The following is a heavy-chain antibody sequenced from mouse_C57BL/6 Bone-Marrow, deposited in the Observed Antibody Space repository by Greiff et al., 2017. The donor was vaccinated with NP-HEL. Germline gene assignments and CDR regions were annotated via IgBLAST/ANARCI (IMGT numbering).Heavy chain of an antibody. CDR3: ARWIYYDPYYYAMDY. CDR1: GYTFTSYW. CDR2: INPSNGGT. V-gene: IGHV1-53*01. Sequence: VQLQQPGTELVKPGASVKLSCKASGYTFTSYWMHWVKQRPGQGLEWIGNINPSNGGTNYNEKFKSKATLTVDKSSSTAYMQLSSLTSEDSAVYSCARWIYYDPYYYAMDYWGQGTSVTVSS. D-gene: IGHD2-4*01. J-gene: IGHJ4*01.